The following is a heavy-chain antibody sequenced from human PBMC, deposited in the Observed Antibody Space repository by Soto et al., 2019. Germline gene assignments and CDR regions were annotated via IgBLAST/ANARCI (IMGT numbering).Heavy chain of an antibody. CDR2: ISAYKGDT. CDR1: GYSFASYG. CDR3: ARDGGESYLFSHYGMDL. V-gene: IGHV1-18*04. J-gene: IGHJ6*02. Sequence: ASVKVSCKASGYSFASYGISWVRQAPGQGLEWMGWISAYKGDTNYAQKLQGRVTMTTDTSTSTAYMELRSLRSDDTAVYYCARDGGESYLFSHYGMDLLGQGTTVTVSS. D-gene: IGHD1-26*01.